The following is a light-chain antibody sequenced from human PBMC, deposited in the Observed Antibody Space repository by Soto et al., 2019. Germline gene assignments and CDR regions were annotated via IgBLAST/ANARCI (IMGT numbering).Light chain of an antibody. CDR3: AAWDESLSGWV. Sequence: QSVLTQPPSASATPGQRVAISCSGSSSNIGSYPVNWYQQLPGTAPKLLIHTATQRPSGVPDRFSGSKSGTSASLAISGLQYEDEADYYCAAWDESLSGWVFGGGAKLTGL. J-gene: IGLJ3*02. V-gene: IGLV1-44*01. CDR1: SSNIGSYP. CDR2: TAT.